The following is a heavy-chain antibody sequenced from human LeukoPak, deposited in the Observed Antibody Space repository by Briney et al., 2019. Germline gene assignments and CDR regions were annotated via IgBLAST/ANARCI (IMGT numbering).Heavy chain of an antibody. CDR1: GGSFSGNY. CDR3: ARGSPTADS. D-gene: IGHD4-17*01. V-gene: IGHV4-34*01. CDR2: INHSGST. Sequence: SETLSLTCAVYGGSFSGNYWNWIRQPPGKGLEWIGEINHSGSTNYNPSLKSRVTISVDTSKNQFSLKLRSVTAADTAVYYCARGSPTADSWGQGTLVTVSS. J-gene: IGHJ4*02.